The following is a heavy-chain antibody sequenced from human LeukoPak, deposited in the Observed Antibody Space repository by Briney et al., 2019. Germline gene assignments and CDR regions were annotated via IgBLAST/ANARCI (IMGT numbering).Heavy chain of an antibody. CDR3: ARLVGTAQSDIVATYFDY. D-gene: IGHD5-12*01. J-gene: IGHJ4*02. V-gene: IGHV3-7*01. CDR1: GFTFSSYW. Sequence: GGSLRLSCAASGFTFSSYWMSWVRQAPGKGLEWVANIKQDGSEKYYVDSVKGRFTISRDNSKNTLYLQMNSLRAEDTAVYYCARLVGTAQSDIVATYFDYWGQGTLVTVSS. CDR2: IKQDGSEK.